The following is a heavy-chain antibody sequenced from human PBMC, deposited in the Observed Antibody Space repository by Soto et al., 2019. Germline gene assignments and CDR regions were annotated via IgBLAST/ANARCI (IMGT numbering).Heavy chain of an antibody. CDR3: ARPLWRDDYNWGYFDL. Sequence: QVQLVESGGGVVQPGRSLRLSCAASGFTFSSYAMHWVRQVPGKGLEWVAVISYDGSNKYYADSVKGRLTITRDNSKNTLYLQLNSLRAGDTAVYYCARPLWRDDYNWGYFDLWGRGTLVTVSS. CDR2: ISYDGSNK. D-gene: IGHD4-4*01. CDR1: GFTFSSYA. J-gene: IGHJ2*01. V-gene: IGHV3-30-3*01.